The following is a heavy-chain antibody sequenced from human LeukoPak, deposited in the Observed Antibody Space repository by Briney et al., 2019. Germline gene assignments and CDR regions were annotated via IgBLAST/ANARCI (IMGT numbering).Heavy chain of an antibody. CDR2: INHSGST. CDR1: GGSFSGYY. V-gene: IGHV4-34*01. J-gene: IGHJ5*02. D-gene: IGHD3-10*01. Sequence: SETLSLTCAVCGGSFSGYYWSWIRQPPGKGLEWIGEINHSGSTNYNPSLKSRVTISVDTSKNQFSLKLSSVTAADTAVYYCARGRRITMVRGVIRGPAEPRNWFDPWGQGTLVTVSS. CDR3: ARGRRITMVRGVIRGPAEPRNWFDP.